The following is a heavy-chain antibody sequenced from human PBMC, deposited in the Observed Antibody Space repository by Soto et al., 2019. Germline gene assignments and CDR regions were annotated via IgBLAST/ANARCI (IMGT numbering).Heavy chain of an antibody. CDR1: GGSIISGGYY. D-gene: IGHD6-13*01. CDR3: ARDGRSSSHYYYYGMDV. CDR2: IYYSGST. V-gene: IGHV4-31*03. J-gene: IGHJ6*02. Sequence: SETLSLTCTFSGGSIISGGYYWSWIRQHPGKGLEWIGYIYYSGSTYYNPSLKSRVTISVDTSKNQFSLKLSSVTAADTAVYYCARDGRSSSHYYYYGMDVWGQGTTVTVSS.